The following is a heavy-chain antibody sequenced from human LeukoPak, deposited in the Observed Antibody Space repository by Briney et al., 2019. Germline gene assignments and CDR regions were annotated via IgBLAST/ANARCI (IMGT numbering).Heavy chain of an antibody. CDR3: AKDRDFYDSSGFSFDY. V-gene: IGHV3-23*01. Sequence: GGSLRLSCAASGLTFSSYAMSWVRQAPGKGLEWVSAISGIGATTYYADSVKGRFTISRDTSKNTLHLQMNSLRAEDTAVYYCAKDRDFYDSSGFSFDYWGQGTLVTVSS. D-gene: IGHD3-22*01. J-gene: IGHJ4*02. CDR2: ISGIGATT. CDR1: GLTFSSYA.